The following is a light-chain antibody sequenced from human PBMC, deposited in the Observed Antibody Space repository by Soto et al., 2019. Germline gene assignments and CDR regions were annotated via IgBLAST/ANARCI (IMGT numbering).Light chain of an antibody. J-gene: IGLJ2*01. Sequence: QSVLTQPPSVSGAPGQRVTISCTGSSSNIGAGYDVHWYQQLPGTAPKLLIYVNNNRPSGVPDRFSGSKSGTSASLAITGXXXXXXXXXYCQSYDSSLSGYVVFGGGTKLTV. CDR3: QSYDSSLSGYVV. V-gene: IGLV1-40*01. CDR1: SSNIGAGYD. CDR2: VNN.